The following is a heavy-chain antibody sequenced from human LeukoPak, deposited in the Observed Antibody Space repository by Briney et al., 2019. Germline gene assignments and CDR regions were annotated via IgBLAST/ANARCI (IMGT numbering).Heavy chain of an antibody. CDR1: GYTFTSYG. J-gene: IGHJ4*02. CDR2: ISAYNGNT. D-gene: IGHD3-3*01. CDR3: ARVYDFWSGYLVDY. V-gene: IGHV1-18*01. Sequence: ASVKVSCKASGYTFTSYGISWVRQTPGQGLEWMGWISAYNGNTNYAQKLQGRVTMTTDTSTSTAYMELRSLRSDDTAVYYCARVYDFWSGYLVDYWGQGTLVTVSS.